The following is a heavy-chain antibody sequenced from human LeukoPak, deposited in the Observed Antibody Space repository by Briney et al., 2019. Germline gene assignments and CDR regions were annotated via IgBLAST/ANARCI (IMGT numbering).Heavy chain of an antibody. CDR1: GYTFTSYG. D-gene: IGHD6-6*01. Sequence: ASVKVSCKASGYTFTSYGISWVRQAPGQGLEWMGWISAYNGNTNYAQKLQGRVTMTTDTSTSTAYMELRSLRSDDTAVYYCARDSRRAARENYMDVWGKGTTVTVSS. CDR2: ISAYNGNT. CDR3: ARDSRRAARENYMDV. J-gene: IGHJ6*03. V-gene: IGHV1-18*01.